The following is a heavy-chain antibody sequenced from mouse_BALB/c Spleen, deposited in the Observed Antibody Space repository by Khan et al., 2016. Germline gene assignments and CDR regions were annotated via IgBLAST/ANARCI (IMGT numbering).Heavy chain of an antibody. D-gene: IGHD1-1*01. CDR3: ARDYYGSDFDV. CDR2: IAPENGHT. CDR1: GFNIKDYY. Sequence: VQLQQSGAVLVRPGALVKLSCKASGFNIKDYYMHWVKQRPEQGLEWIGWIAPENGHTIYGPTFQGRATITADTSSTTAYLQLSRLTSQDTAVYDCARDYYGSDFDVWGAGTTVTVSA. V-gene: IGHV14-1*02. J-gene: IGHJ1*01.